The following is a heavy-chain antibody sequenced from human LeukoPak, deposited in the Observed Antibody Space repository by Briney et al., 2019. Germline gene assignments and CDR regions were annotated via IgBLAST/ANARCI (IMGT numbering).Heavy chain of an antibody. Sequence: PGGSLRLSCAASGFTFSSYGMHWVRQAPGKGLEWVAFIRYDGSDKYYADSVKGRFTISRDNSKNTLYLQVNSLRAEDTAVYYCANLGLPQAPDLFYYYYLDVWGKGTTATVSS. D-gene: IGHD3/OR15-3a*01. J-gene: IGHJ6*03. V-gene: IGHV3-30*02. CDR1: GFTFSSYG. CDR3: ANLGLPQAPDLFYYYYLDV. CDR2: IRYDGSDK.